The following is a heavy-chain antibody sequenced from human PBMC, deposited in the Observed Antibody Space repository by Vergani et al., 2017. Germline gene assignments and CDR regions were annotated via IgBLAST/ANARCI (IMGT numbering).Heavy chain of an antibody. CDR2: IRFRGGST. D-gene: IGHD2-15*01. V-gene: IGHV3-23*01. CDR1: GFTFSSYG. J-gene: IGHJ3*02. Sequence: EVQLLESGGGLVQPGGSLRLSCAASGFTFSSYGMSWVRQAPGKGLEWVSAIRFRGGSTYYADSVRGRFTISRDNSKNTLYLQMNSLRADDKAVYYCLREMVWRHGGGAFDIWGQGTMVTVSS. CDR3: LREMVWRHGGGAFDI.